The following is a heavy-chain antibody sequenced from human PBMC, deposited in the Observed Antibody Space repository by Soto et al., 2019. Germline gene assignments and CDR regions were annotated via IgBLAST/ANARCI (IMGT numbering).Heavy chain of an antibody. CDR1: GFTFSGSA. J-gene: IGHJ6*02. CDR3: TRDTATYYYYGMDV. Sequence: PRLSCAASGFTFSGSAMHWVRQASGKGLEWVGRIRSKANSYATAYAASVKGRFTISRDDSKNTAYLQMNSLKTEDTAVYYCTRDTATYYYYGMDVWGQGTTVTVSS. V-gene: IGHV3-73*01. CDR2: IRSKANSYAT. D-gene: IGHD4-17*01.